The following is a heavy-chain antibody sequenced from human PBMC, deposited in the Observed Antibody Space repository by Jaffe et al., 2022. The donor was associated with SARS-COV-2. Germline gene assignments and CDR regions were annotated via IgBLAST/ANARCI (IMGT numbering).Heavy chain of an antibody. Sequence: QVQLVQSGAEVKKPGSSVKVSCKASGGTFSSYTISWVRQAPGQGLEWMGRIIPILGIANYAQKFQGRVTITADKSTSTAYMELSSLRSEDTAVYYCARAGATIFPSEITNDYWGQGTLVTVSS. CDR2: IIPILGIA. CDR3: ARAGATIFPSEITNDY. CDR1: GGTFSSYT. J-gene: IGHJ4*02. V-gene: IGHV1-69*02. D-gene: IGHD3-3*01.